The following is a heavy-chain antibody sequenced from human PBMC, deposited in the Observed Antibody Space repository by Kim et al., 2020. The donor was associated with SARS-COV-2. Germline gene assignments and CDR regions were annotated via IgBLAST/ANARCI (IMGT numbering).Heavy chain of an antibody. CDR2: IKSKTDGGTT. V-gene: IGHV3-15*01. D-gene: IGHD3-16*01. CDR1: GFTFSNAW. Sequence: GGSLRLSCAASGFTFSNAWMSWVRQAPGKGLEWVGRIKSKTDGGTTDYAAPVKGRFTISRDDSKNTLYLQMNSLKTEYTAVYYCTTEGYDYIWGSFDYWGQGTLVTVSS. CDR3: TTEGYDYIWGSFDY. J-gene: IGHJ4*02.